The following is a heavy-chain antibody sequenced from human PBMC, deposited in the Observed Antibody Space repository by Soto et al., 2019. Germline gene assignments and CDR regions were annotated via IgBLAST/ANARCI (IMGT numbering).Heavy chain of an antibody. V-gene: IGHV4-30-2*01. CDR2: IYHSGST. CDR1: GGSISSGGYS. Sequence: SGTLSLTCAVSGGSISSGGYSWSWIRQPPGKGLEWIGYIYHSGSTYYNPSLKSRVTISVDRSKNQFSLKLSSVTAADTAVYYCARGVVLVPAAMEYWGQGTLVTVSS. D-gene: IGHD2-2*01. J-gene: IGHJ4*02. CDR3: ARGVVLVPAAMEY.